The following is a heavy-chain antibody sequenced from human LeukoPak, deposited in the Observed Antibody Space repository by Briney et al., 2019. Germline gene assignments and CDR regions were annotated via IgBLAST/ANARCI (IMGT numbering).Heavy chain of an antibody. CDR1: GGTFSSYA. V-gene: IGHV1-69*13. Sequence: GASVKVSCKASGGTFSSYAISWVRQAPGQGLEWMGGIIPIFGTANYAQKFQGRVTITADESTSTAYMELSSLRSEDTAVYYCASQYYDFWSGYFPAFDIWGQGTMVTVSS. CDR2: IIPIFGTA. CDR3: ASQYYDFWSGYFPAFDI. J-gene: IGHJ3*02. D-gene: IGHD3-3*01.